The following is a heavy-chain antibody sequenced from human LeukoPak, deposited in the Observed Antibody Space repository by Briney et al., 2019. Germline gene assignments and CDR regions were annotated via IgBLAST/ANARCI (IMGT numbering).Heavy chain of an antibody. Sequence: GGSLRLSCAASGFTFSSYWMSWVRQAPGKGLEWVANIKQDGSEKYYVDSVKGRFTISRDNAKNSLYLQMNSLRGDDTAVYYCATVAGDCSGGRCYLLRFDYWGQGTLVTVSS. J-gene: IGHJ4*02. D-gene: IGHD2-15*01. V-gene: IGHV3-7*01. CDR1: GFTFSSYW. CDR2: IKQDGSEK. CDR3: ATVAGDCSGGRCYLLRFDY.